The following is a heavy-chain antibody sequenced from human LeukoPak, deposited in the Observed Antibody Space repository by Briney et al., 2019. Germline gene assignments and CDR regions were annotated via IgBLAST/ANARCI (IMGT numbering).Heavy chain of an antibody. CDR1: GGSFSGYY. CDR3: VGYCSGGSCYSFDY. J-gene: IGHJ4*02. CDR2: INHSGST. V-gene: IGHV4-34*01. D-gene: IGHD2-15*01. Sequence: SETLSLTCAVYGGSFSGYYWSWIRQPPGKGLEWIGEINHSGSTNYNPSLKSRVTISVDTSKNQFSLKLSSVTAADTAVYYCVGYCSGGSCYSFDYWGQGTLVTVSS.